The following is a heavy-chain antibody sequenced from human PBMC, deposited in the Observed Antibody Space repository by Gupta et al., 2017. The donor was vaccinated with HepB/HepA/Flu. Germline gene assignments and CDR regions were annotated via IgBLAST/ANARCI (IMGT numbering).Heavy chain of an antibody. CDR2: ISSSSSYI. Sequence: EVQLVESGGGLVKPGGSLRLSCADSGFTFSSYSMNWVRQAAGKGLEWVSSISSSSSYIYYAVSVKGRFTISRDNAKNSLYLQMNSLRAEDTAVYYCARDSGIAAAGYYYYGMDVWGQGTTVTVSS. CDR1: GFTFSSYS. CDR3: ARDSGIAAAGYYYYGMDV. J-gene: IGHJ6*02. D-gene: IGHD6-13*01. V-gene: IGHV3-21*01.